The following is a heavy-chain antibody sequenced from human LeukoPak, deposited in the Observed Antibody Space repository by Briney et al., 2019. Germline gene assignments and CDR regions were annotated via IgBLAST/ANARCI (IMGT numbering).Heavy chain of an antibody. J-gene: IGHJ2*01. CDR2: IYHSGST. D-gene: IGHD6-6*01. CDR1: GYSISSGYY. V-gene: IGHV4-38-2*02. Sequence: PSETLSLTCTVSGYSISSGYYWGWIRQPPGKGLEWIGSIYHSGSTYYNPSLKSRVTISVDTSKNQFSLKLSSVTAADTAVYYCARVEYSSNWYFDLWGRGTLVTVSS. CDR3: ARVEYSSNWYFDL.